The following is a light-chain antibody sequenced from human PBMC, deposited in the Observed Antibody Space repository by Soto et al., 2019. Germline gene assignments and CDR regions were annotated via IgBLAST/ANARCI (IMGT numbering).Light chain of an antibody. J-gene: IGKJ2*01. CDR2: GAS. Sequence: EIVLTQSPGTLSLSPGERVTLSCRASQSVSSSYLAWYQQKPAQAPRLLIYGASNRATGIPDRFSGSGSGTDFTLTISRLEPEDFAVYYCQQYGGSPPYTLGQGTKLES. CDR1: QSVSSSY. V-gene: IGKV3-20*01. CDR3: QQYGGSPPYT.